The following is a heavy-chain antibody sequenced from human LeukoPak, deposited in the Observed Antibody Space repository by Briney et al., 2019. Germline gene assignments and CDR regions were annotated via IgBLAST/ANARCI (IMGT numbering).Heavy chain of an antibody. CDR3: ARTTEGYAGGPGYSYYYYMDV. CDR1: GGSFSGYY. D-gene: IGHD5-12*01. V-gene: IGHV4-34*01. Sequence: SETLSLTCAVYGGSFSGYYWSWIRQPPGKGLEWIGEINHSGSTHYNPSLKSRVTISVDTSKNQVSLKLRSVTAADTAVYYCARTTEGYAGGPGYSYYYYMDVWGKGTTVTISS. CDR2: INHSGST. J-gene: IGHJ6*03.